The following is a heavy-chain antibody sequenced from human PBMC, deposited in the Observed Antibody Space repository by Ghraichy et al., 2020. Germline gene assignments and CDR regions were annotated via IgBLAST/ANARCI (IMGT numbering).Heavy chain of an antibody. CDR2: INHSGST. V-gene: IGHV4-34*01. CDR3: ARARGYNWNYVDY. J-gene: IGHJ4*02. CDR1: GGSFSGYY. D-gene: IGHD1-20*01. Sequence: SETLSLTCAVYGGSFSGYYWSWIRQPPGKGLEWIGEINHSGSTNYNPSLKSRVTISVDTSKNQFSLKLSSVTAADTAVYYCARARGYNWNYVDYWGQGTLVTVSS.